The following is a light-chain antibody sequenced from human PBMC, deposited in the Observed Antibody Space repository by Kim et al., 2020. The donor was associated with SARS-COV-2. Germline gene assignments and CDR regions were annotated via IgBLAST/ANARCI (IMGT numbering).Light chain of an antibody. V-gene: IGLV3-1*01. J-gene: IGLJ2*01. CDR2: QDS. Sequence: SSELTQPPSVSVSPGQTASITCSGDKLGDKYACWYQQKPGQSPVLVIYQDSKRPSGIPERFSDSNYGNTATLTISGTQAMDEADYYCQAWDSSTAVFGG. CDR1: KLGDKY. CDR3: QAWDSSTAV.